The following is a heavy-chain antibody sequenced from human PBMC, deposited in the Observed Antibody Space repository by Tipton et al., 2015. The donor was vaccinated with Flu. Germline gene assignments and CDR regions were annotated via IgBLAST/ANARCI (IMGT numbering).Heavy chain of an antibody. V-gene: IGHV4-59*01. CDR1: GGSISSYH. CDR2: ISNSGSS. D-gene: IGHD3-22*01. J-gene: IGHJ4*02. Sequence: PGLVKPSETLSLTCTVSGGSISSYHWSWIRQPPGNRLEWVGYISNSGSSDYNPSLKSRITLSVDTSKNQFTLRLHSVTAADTAVYYCARGGPNYYDSSGSFDYWGQGTLVTVSS. CDR3: ARGGPNYYDSSGSFDY.